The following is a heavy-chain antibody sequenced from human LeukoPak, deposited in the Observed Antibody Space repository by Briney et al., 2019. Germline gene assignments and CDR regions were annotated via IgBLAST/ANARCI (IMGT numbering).Heavy chain of an antibody. J-gene: IGHJ4*02. D-gene: IGHD6-13*01. CDR3: ASSPAYSSSWYAIDK. Sequence: PGGSLRLSCAASGFTFTNYDMHRVRQAAGKGLEWVSAIGTAGDTYYPGSVKGRFTISRENAKNSLYLQMNSLSAGDTAVYYCASSPAYSSSWYAIDKWGQGTLVTVSS. CDR2: IGTAGDT. CDR1: GFTFTNYD. V-gene: IGHV3-13*01.